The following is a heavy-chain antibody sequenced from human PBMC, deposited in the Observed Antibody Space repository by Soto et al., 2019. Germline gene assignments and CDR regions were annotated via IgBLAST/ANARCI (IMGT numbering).Heavy chain of an antibody. D-gene: IGHD4-17*01. CDR3: ARESVSLSHDYGDYSYEYDY. V-gene: IGHV4-31*03. J-gene: IGHJ4*02. CDR2: IYYSGST. CDR1: GGSISSGGYY. Sequence: PSETLSLTCTVSGGSISSGGYYWSWIRQHPGKGLEWIGYIYYSGSTYYNPSLKSRVTISVDTSKNQFSLKLSSVTAADTAVYYCARESVSLSHDYGDYSYEYDYWGQGTLVTVPQ.